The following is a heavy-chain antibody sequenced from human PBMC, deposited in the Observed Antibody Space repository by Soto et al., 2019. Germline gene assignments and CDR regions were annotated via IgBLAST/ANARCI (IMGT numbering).Heavy chain of an antibody. CDR3: ARDSPIGSTFSGYDAIDY. J-gene: IGHJ4*02. Sequence: QVQLVQSGAEVKKPGSSVKVSCKTSGVTFSNDIITWVRQAPGQGLEWMGRIIPLLDIANYAQKFQGRVTITAXKXTXTXNMELNSLRSEDTAVYYCARDSPIGSTFSGYDAIDYWGQGTLVTVSS. D-gene: IGHD5-12*01. CDR2: IIPLLDIA. V-gene: IGHV1-69*08. CDR1: GVTFSNDI.